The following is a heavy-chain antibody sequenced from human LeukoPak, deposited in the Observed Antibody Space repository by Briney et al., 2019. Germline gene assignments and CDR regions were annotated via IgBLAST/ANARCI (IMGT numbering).Heavy chain of an antibody. CDR3: ARALLEWLSSSDY. CDR2: IKQDGSEK. CDR1: GFTFSSYW. Sequence: PGGSLRLSCAASGFTFSSYWMSWVRQAPGKGLEWVANIKQDGSEKYYVDSVKGRFTISRDNAKNSLYLQMNSLRAEDTAVYYCARALLEWLSSSDYWGQGTLVTVSS. J-gene: IGHJ4*02. D-gene: IGHD3-3*01. V-gene: IGHV3-7*04.